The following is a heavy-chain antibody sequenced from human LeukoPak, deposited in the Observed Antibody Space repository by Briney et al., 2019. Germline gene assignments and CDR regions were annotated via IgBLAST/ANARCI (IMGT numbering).Heavy chain of an antibody. V-gene: IGHV3-21*06. CDR1: GFTLRDYD. J-gene: IGHJ4*02. CDR2: ISGRSSHT. Sequence: GGSLRLSCSASGFTLRDYDMKWVRQAPGKGPEWVSAISGRSSHTYYGDSVKGRFSISRDKAKNLLYLQMNGLGAEDTAVYYCGRAFPPLRTSSAGDLWGQGTLVTVSS. CDR3: GRAFPPLRTSSAGDL. D-gene: IGHD3-16*01.